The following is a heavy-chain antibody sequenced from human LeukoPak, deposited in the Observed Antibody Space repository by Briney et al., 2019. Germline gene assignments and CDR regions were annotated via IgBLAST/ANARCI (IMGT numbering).Heavy chain of an antibody. Sequence: ETESLTCAVYGGSFSGYYWSWIRQPPGKGLEWIGEINHSGSTNYNPSLKSRVTISVDTSKNQFSLNLSSVTAADTAVYFCARGPPTDYYDSSGFYYVFDYWGQGTLVTVSS. V-gene: IGHV4-34*01. CDR1: GGSFSGYY. CDR3: ARGPPTDYYDSSGFYYVFDY. J-gene: IGHJ4*02. D-gene: IGHD3-22*01. CDR2: INHSGST.